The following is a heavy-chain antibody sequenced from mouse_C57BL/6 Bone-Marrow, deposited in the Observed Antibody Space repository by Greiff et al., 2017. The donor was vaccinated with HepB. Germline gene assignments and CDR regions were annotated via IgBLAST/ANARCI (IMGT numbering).Heavy chain of an antibody. CDR1: GYTFTSYG. J-gene: IGHJ1*03. D-gene: IGHD1-1*02. V-gene: IGHV1-58*01. CDR3: ARDVVDLPYWYFDV. Sequence: VQLKESGAELVRPGSSVKMSCKTSGYTFTSYGINWVKQRPGQGLEWIGYIYIGNGYTEYNEKFKGKATLTSDTSSSTAYMQLSSLTSEDSAIYFCARDVVDLPYWYFDVWGTGTTVTVSS. CDR2: IYIGNGYT.